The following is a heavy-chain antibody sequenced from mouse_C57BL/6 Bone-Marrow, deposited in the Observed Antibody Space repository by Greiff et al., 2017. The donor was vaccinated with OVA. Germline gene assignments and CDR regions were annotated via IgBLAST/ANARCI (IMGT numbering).Heavy chain of an antibody. V-gene: IGHV6-3*01. D-gene: IGHD1-1*01. CDR2: IRLKSDNYAT. CDR1: GFTFSNYW. J-gene: IGHJ2*01. CDR3: TPGPAGGSRNY. Sequence: EVQRVESGGGLVQPGGSMKLSCVASGFTFSNYWMNWVRQSPEQGLEWVALIRLKSDNYATHYAESVKWRFTISRDDSKSSIYLQMNNLRAEDTGIYYCTPGPAGGSRNYWGQGTTLTVSS.